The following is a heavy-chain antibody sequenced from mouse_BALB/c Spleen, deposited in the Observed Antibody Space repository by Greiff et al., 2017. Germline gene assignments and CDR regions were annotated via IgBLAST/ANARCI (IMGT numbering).Heavy chain of an antibody. Sequence: QVQLQQSGAELMKPGASVKISCKATGYTFSSYWIEWVKQRPGHGLEWIGEILPGSGSTNYNEKFKGKATFTADTSSNTAYMQLSSLTSEDSAVYYCARSSDYYGSSYWFAYWGQGTLVTVSA. CDR2: ILPGSGST. CDR3: ARSSDYYGSSYWFAY. CDR1: GYTFSSYW. J-gene: IGHJ3*01. V-gene: IGHV1-9*01. D-gene: IGHD1-1*01.